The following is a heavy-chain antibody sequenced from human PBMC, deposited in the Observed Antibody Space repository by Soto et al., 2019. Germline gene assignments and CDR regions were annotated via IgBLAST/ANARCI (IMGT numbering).Heavy chain of an antibody. CDR2: VSLTGDRT. V-gene: IGHV3-23*01. CDR3: ARGGGYCTPTSCAIDS. CDR1: RFSLSNYK. Sequence: EVQLLESGGGLVQPGGSLRLSCVASRFSLSNYKMSWVRQAAGKGLEWVSRVSLTGDRTNYAGSVKGRFTVSRDNFKNTLYLEMDSLRPEDTAIYYCARGGGYCTPTSCAIDSWGRGTPVTVSS. J-gene: IGHJ4*02. D-gene: IGHD2-8*01.